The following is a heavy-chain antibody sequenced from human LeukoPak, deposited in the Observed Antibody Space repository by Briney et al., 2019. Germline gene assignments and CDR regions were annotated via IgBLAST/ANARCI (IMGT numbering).Heavy chain of an antibody. CDR3: ARDYSYYDTSGPFGYFDL. V-gene: IGHV3-48*01. CDR2: ISSSSSTI. Sequence: GGSLRLSCAASGFTFSSYSMNWVRQAPGKGLEWVSYISSSSSTIYYADSVRGRFTISRDNAKNSLYLQMNSLRAEDTAVYYCARDYSYYDTSGPFGYFDLWGRGTLVTVSS. J-gene: IGHJ2*01. D-gene: IGHD3-22*01. CDR1: GFTFSSYS.